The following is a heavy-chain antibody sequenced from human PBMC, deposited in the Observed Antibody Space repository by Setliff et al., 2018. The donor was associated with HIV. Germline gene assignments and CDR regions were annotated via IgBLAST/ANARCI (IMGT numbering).Heavy chain of an antibody. CDR1: GLSFSDHY. CDR3: AREIRAGDYPPYNYYFYMDV. Sequence: QPGGSLRLSCAASGLSFSDHYMDWVRQAPGKGLEWVPAISDSGGGTYYADSVKGRFTVSRDNSKYTLYLQMNSLRVEDTALYYCAREIRAGDYPPYNYYFYMDVWGKGTTVTVSS. CDR2: ISDSGGGT. V-gene: IGHV3-23*01. D-gene: IGHD4-17*01. J-gene: IGHJ6*03.